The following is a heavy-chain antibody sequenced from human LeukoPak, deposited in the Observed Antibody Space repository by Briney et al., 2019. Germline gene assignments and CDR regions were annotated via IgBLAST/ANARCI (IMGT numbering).Heavy chain of an antibody. Sequence: PGGSLRLSCAASGFTFSSYAMSWVRQAPGKGLEWVAVISYDGSNKYYADSVKGRFTISRDNSKNTLYLQMNSLRAEDTAVYYCGGIAAAGTVYYYYGMDVWGQGTTVTVSS. V-gene: IGHV3-30*03. CDR2: ISYDGSNK. CDR1: GFTFSSYA. D-gene: IGHD6-13*01. CDR3: GGIAAAGTVYYYYGMDV. J-gene: IGHJ6*02.